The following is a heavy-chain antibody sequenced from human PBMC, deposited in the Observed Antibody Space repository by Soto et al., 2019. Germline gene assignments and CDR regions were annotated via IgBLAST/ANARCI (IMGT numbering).Heavy chain of an antibody. V-gene: IGHV4-39*01. CDR2: IYYSGST. CDR1: GGSISSSSYY. D-gene: IGHD6-19*01. Sequence: LSLTCTVSGGSISSSSYYWDWIRQPPGKGLEWIGSIYYSGSTYYNPSLKSRVTISVDTSKNQFSLKLSSVTAADTAVYYCATPQTYSSGWYSPTASFDYWGQGTLVTVSS. CDR3: ATPQTYSSGWYSPTASFDY. J-gene: IGHJ4*02.